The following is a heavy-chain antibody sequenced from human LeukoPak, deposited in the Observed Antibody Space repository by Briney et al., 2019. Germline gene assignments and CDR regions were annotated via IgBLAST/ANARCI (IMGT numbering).Heavy chain of an antibody. D-gene: IGHD4-17*01. J-gene: IGHJ6*02. CDR2: INSDGSST. V-gene: IGHV3-74*01. CDR3: ASSQVTTTYYYGMDV. Sequence: PGGSLRLSCAASGFTFSSYWMHWVRQAPGKGLVWVSRINSDGSSTSYADSVKGRFTIPRDNAKNTLYLQMNSLRAEDTAVYYCASSQVTTTYYYGMDVWGQGTTVTVSS. CDR1: GFTFSSYW.